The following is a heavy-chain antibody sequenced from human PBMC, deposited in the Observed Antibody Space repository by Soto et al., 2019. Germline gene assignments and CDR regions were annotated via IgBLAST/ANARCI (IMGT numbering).Heavy chain of an antibody. V-gene: IGHV3-30*03. D-gene: IGHD6-13*01. CDR1: GFTFSSYG. CDR3: AREGLSSNWLNWFDP. J-gene: IGHJ5*02. CDR2: ISYDGSNK. Sequence: GGSLRLSCAASGFTFSSYGMHWVRQAPGKGLEWVAVISYDGSNKYYADSVKGRFTISRDNSKNTLYLQMNSLRAEDTAVYYCAREGLSSNWLNWFDPWGQGTLVTVSS.